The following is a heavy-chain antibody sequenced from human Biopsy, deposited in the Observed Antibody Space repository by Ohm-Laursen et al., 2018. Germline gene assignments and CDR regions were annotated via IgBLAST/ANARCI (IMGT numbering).Heavy chain of an antibody. CDR2: IYSSGIT. J-gene: IGHJ6*02. CDR3: ARATNSTGWPYYYFHGMDV. Sequence: SETLSLTCTVSGGSMIHYYWNWIRQSPGKGLEWIAYIYSSGITNYNPSLKSRVTISVDTSKNQFSLRLNSVTAADTAVYYCARATNSTGWPYYYFHGMDVWGQGTTVTASS. V-gene: IGHV4-59*01. D-gene: IGHD2/OR15-2a*01. CDR1: GGSMIHYY.